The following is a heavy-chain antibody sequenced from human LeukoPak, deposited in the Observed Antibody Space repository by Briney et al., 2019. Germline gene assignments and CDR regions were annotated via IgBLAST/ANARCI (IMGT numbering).Heavy chain of an antibody. Sequence: SETLSLTCAVYGGSFSGYYWSWIRQPPGKGLEWIGEINHSGSTNYNPSLKSRVTISVDTSKNQFSLKLSSVTAADTAVYYCARGRPRITMIVVVITGAYSWFDPWGQGTLVTVSS. V-gene: IGHV4-34*01. CDR1: GGSFSGYY. D-gene: IGHD3-22*01. CDR3: ARGRPRITMIVVVITGAYSWFDP. J-gene: IGHJ5*02. CDR2: INHSGST.